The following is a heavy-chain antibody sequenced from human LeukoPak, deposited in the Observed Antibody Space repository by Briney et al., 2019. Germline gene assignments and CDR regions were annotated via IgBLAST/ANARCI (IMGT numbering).Heavy chain of an antibody. V-gene: IGHV1-8*01. CDR3: ARVRGRYFDWLLYYFDY. CDR1: GYTFTSYD. CDR2: MNPNSGNT. Sequence: GASVKVSCKASGYTFTSYDINWVRQATGQGLEWMGWMNPNSGNTGYAQKFQGRATMTRNTSISTAYMELSSLRSEDTAVYYCARVRGRYFDWLLYYFDYWGQGTLVTVSS. J-gene: IGHJ4*01. D-gene: IGHD3-9*01.